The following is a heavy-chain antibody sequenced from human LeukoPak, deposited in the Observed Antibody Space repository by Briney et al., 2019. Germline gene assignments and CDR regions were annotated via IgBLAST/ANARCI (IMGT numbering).Heavy chain of an antibody. J-gene: IGHJ6*03. D-gene: IGHD4-17*01. CDR3: AHTVSYYYYYMDV. CDR1: GGSISSHY. Sequence: SETLSLTCTVSGGSISSHYWSWNRQPPGKGLEWIGYIYYSGSTNYNPSLKSRVTISVDTSKNQFSLKLSSVTAADTAVYYCAHTVSYYYYYMDVWGKGTTVTVSS. V-gene: IGHV4-59*11. CDR2: IYYSGST.